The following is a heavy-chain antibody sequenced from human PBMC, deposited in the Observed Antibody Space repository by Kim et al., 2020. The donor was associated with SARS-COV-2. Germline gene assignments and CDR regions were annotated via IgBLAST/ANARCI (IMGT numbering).Heavy chain of an antibody. CDR3: ARLPRVSGHYYYGMDV. CDR1: GYSFTSYW. D-gene: IGHD6-25*01. CDR2: IDPSDSYT. Sequence: GESLKISCKGSGYSFTSYWISWVRQMPGKGLEWMGRIDPSDSYTNYSPSFQGHVTISADKSISTAYLQWSSLKASDTAMYYCARLPRVSGHYYYGMDVWGQGTTVTVSS. V-gene: IGHV5-10-1*01. J-gene: IGHJ6*02.